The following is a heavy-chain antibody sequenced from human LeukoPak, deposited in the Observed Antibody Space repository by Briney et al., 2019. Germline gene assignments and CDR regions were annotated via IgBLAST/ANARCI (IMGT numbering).Heavy chain of an antibody. CDR3: ARGQGYDFWSGYS. J-gene: IGHJ4*02. Sequence: GASVKVSCKASGYTFTGYYMHWVRQAPGQGLEWMGWINPNSGGTNYAQKFQGRVTMTRDTSISTAYMELSRLRADDTAVYYCARGQGYDFWSGYSWDQGTLVTVSS. CDR2: INPNSGGT. V-gene: IGHV1-2*02. CDR1: GYTFTGYY. D-gene: IGHD3-3*01.